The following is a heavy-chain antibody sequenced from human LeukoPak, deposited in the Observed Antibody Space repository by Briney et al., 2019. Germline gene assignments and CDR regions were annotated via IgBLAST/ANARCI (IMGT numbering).Heavy chain of an antibody. V-gene: IGHV3-21*01. J-gene: IGHJ4*02. CDR3: VRGSYGAYDY. CDR2: ISSDSSYI. Sequence: GGSLRLSCAASGFTFSSYAMSWVRQAPGKGLGWVSSISSDSSYIYYADAAHGRFTVSRDNAKYSLYLQMNSLRAEDTAVYYCVRGSYGAYDYWGQGSLVTVSS. CDR1: GFTFSSYA. D-gene: IGHD4-17*01.